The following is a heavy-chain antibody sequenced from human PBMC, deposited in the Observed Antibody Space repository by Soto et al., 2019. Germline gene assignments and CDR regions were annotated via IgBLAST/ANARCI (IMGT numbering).Heavy chain of an antibody. Sequence: SVKVSCKASGGTFSSYAISWVRQAPGQGLEWMGGIIPIFGTANYAQKLQGRVTMTADESTSTAYMELSSLRSDDTAVYYCASRDRSGSYSAFDIWGQGTMVTVSS. V-gene: IGHV1-69*13. CDR2: IIPIFGTA. CDR3: ASRDRSGSYSAFDI. D-gene: IGHD1-26*01. J-gene: IGHJ3*02. CDR1: GGTFSSYA.